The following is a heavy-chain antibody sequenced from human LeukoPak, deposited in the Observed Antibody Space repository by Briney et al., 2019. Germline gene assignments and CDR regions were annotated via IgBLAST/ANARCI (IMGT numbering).Heavy chain of an antibody. V-gene: IGHV3-21*01. CDR2: ISSSSDYV. CDR1: GFTLSSST. Sequence: GGSLRLSCAASGFTLSSSTMNWVRRAPGKGLEWVSSISSSSDYVYYADSVKGRFTISRDNAKNSLYLQMNSLRAEDTAVYYCVRIPNSANFPNWFDPWGQGTLVTVSS. CDR3: VRIPNSANFPNWFDP. D-gene: IGHD4/OR15-4a*01. J-gene: IGHJ5*02.